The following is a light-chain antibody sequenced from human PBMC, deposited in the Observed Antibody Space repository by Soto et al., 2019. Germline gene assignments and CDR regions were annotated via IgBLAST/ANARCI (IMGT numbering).Light chain of an antibody. J-gene: IGLJ2*01. V-gene: IGLV4-69*01. CDR3: QTWDTGIVV. CDR2: VKSDGSH. Sequence: QLVLTQSPSASASLGASVKLTCTLSSGHGNYVIAWHQQQPEKGPRYLMKVKSDGSHNKGDGIPDRFSGSSSGAERYLAISSRQSEDEADYYCQTWDTGIVVFGGGTKLTVL. CDR1: SGHGNYV.